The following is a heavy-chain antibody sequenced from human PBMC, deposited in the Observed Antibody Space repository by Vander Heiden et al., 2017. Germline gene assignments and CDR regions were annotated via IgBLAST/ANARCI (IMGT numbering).Heavy chain of an antibody. Sequence: EVQLVESGGGLVQPGGSLRLSCAASVFTFSSYSMNWVRQAPGKGLEWVAYIRSSSSTIYYADSVKGRFTISRDNAKNSLYLQMNSLRDEDTAVYYCARDGNGGPDYYYYGMDVWGQGTTVTVSS. J-gene: IGHJ6*02. V-gene: IGHV3-48*02. CDR1: VFTFSSYS. CDR2: IRSSSSTI. CDR3: ARDGNGGPDYYYYGMDV. D-gene: IGHD1-1*01.